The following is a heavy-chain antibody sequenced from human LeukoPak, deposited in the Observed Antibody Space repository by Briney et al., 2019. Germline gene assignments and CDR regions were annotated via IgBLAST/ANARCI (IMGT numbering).Heavy chain of an antibody. CDR3: AKYYYDSGGRGNDAFDV. J-gene: IGHJ3*01. Sequence: GGSLRLSCATSGFSFGSYAMSWVRQAPGKGLEWVSSISGSGMLTYYADSVKGRFTISRDNSKYTLYLQMSSLRAEDTATFYCAKYYYDSGGRGNDAFDVWGQGTLVTVSS. D-gene: IGHD3-22*01. V-gene: IGHV3-23*01. CDR1: GFSFGSYA. CDR2: ISGSGMLT.